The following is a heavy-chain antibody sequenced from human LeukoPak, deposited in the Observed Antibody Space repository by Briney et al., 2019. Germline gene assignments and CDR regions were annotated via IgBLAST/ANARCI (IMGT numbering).Heavy chain of an antibody. CDR2: ISGSGGST. D-gene: IGHD4-11*01. Sequence: GGSLRLSCAASGFTFSSHAMSWVRQAPGKGLEWVSGISGSGGSTYYADSVKGRFTISRDNSKNTLYLQMNSLKAEDTAVYYCAKDNHYSIPYSFDYWGQGTLVTVSS. CDR3: AKDNHYSIPYSFDY. CDR1: GFTFSSHA. J-gene: IGHJ4*02. V-gene: IGHV3-23*01.